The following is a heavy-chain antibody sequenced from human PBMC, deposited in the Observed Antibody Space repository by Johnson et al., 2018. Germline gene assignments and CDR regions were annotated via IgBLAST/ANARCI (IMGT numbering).Heavy chain of an antibody. J-gene: IGHJ6*03. CDR3: ARVLSTFRGSNFDMDV. V-gene: IGHV3-66*02. CDR2: IYNAGSV. D-gene: IGHD1-1*01. CDR1: GLTVSSDY. Sequence: VQLVESGGGLVQPGGSLRLSCAASGLTVSSDYMTWVRQAPGKGLEWVSVIYNAGSVFFADSVKGRFSLSRDNSENTLFLQMNSLRAADTAVYYCARVLSTFRGSNFDMDVWGKGTTFTVSS.